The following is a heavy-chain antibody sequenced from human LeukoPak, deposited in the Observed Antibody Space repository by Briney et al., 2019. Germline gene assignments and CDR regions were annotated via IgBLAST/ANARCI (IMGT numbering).Heavy chain of an antibody. CDR3: ARHSPWNWFDP. J-gene: IGHJ5*02. V-gene: IGHV4-4*09. CDR2: IYTSGST. Sequence: NPSETLSLTCTVSGGSISSYYWSWVRQPPGEGLEWIGYIYTSGSTNYNPSLKSRVTISVDTSKNQFSLKLSSVTAADTAVYYCARHSPWNWFDPWGQGTLVTVSS. CDR1: GGSISSYY. D-gene: IGHD1-26*01.